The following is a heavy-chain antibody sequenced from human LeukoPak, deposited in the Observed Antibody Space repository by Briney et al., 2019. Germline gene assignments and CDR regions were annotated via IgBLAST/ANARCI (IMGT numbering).Heavy chain of an antibody. CDR3: VREGVNPETWFDP. CDR2: ISGSCSTI. CDR1: GFTFSNFE. Sequence: GGSLRLSCAASGFTFSNFEMHWVRQAPGKGLEWVSYISGSCSTIVHADSVKGRFTISRDNAKNSLYLQMNSLRAEDTAVYYCVREGVNPETWFDPWGQGTLVTVSS. J-gene: IGHJ5*02. D-gene: IGHD1-14*01. V-gene: IGHV3-48*03.